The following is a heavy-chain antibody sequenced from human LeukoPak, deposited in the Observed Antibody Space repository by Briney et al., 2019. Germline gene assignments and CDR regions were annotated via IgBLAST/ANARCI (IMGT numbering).Heavy chain of an antibody. Sequence: PGGSLRLSCAASGFTFSNAWMTWVRQAPGKGLEWVGRIKNKTDGGTTDYAAPVKGRFTISRDDSKNTLYLHMNSLITEDTAVYYCTTGLTWLPRPERGHWGQGTLVTVSS. V-gene: IGHV3-15*01. J-gene: IGHJ4*02. CDR3: TTGLTWLPRPERGH. D-gene: IGHD5-12*01. CDR2: IKNKTDGGTT. CDR1: GFTFSNAW.